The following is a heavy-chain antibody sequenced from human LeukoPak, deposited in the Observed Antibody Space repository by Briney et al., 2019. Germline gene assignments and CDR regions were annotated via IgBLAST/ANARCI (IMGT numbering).Heavy chain of an antibody. Sequence: PSETLSLTCTVSGGSISSYYWSWIRQPPGKGLEWIGYIYYSGSTNYNPSLKSRVTISVDTSKNQFSLKLSSVTAANTAVYYCARVSTPQDAFDIWGQGTMVTVSS. CDR1: GGSISSYY. CDR3: ARVSTPQDAFDI. J-gene: IGHJ3*02. CDR2: IYYSGST. V-gene: IGHV4-59*01. D-gene: IGHD5/OR15-5a*01.